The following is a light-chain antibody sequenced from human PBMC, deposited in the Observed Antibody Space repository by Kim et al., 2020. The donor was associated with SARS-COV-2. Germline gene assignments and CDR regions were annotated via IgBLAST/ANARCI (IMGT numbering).Light chain of an antibody. Sequence: SPGEDSALACRASRNVDSNVAWYQQKTGQAPRLLIYGAASRATGIPARCRGSGSETEFTLTISSLQSEDVAVYYCQQYNSWPPLTFGGGTKVDIK. J-gene: IGKJ4*01. V-gene: IGKV3-15*01. CDR2: GAA. CDR1: RNVDSN. CDR3: QQYNSWPPLT.